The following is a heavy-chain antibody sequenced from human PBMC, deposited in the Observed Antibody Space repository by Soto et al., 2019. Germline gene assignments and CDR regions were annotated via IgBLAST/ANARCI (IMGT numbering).Heavy chain of an antibody. V-gene: IGHV4-34*01. CDR3: ARGTYCSSTSCYWGMDI. CDR1: GGSFSGYY. Sequence: QVQLQQWGAGLLKPSETLSLTCAVYGGSFSGYYWSWIRQPPGKGLEWIGEINHSGSTNYNPSLTRRVTRSVDSSTNQFSLKLSSVTAADTAVYYCARGTYCSSTSCYWGMDIWGQGIPVTVSS. J-gene: IGHJ6*02. CDR2: INHSGST. D-gene: IGHD2-2*01.